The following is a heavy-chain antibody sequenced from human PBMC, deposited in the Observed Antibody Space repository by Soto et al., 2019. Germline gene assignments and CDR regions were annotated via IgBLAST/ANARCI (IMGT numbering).Heavy chain of an antibody. CDR3: ARHLGGNHYYYGMDV. J-gene: IGHJ6*02. D-gene: IGHD3-16*01. Sequence: QVQLVQSGAEVKKPGSSVKVSCKASGGTFSSYAISWVRQAPGQGLEWMGGIIPIFGTADYAQKFQGRVTITADESTSTASTDLSSLRSEDTAVYYCARHLGGNHYYYGMDVWGQGTTVTVSS. CDR1: GGTFSSYA. V-gene: IGHV1-69*12. CDR2: IIPIFGTA.